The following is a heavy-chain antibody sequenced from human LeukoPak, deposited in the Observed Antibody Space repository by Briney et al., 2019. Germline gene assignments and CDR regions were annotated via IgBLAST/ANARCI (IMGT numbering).Heavy chain of an antibody. V-gene: IGHV4-34*01. CDR2: INHSGST. D-gene: IGHD1-26*01. Sequence: PSETLSLTCAVYGGSFSGYYWSWIRQPPGKGLEWIGEINHSGSTNYNPSLKSRVTISVDTSKNQFSLKLSSVTAADTAVYYCARTSGSYYGDWGQGTLVTVSS. CDR3: ARTSGSYYGD. CDR1: GGSFSGYY. J-gene: IGHJ4*02.